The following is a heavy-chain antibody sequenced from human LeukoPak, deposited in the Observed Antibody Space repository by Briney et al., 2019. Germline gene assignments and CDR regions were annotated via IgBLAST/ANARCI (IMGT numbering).Heavy chain of an antibody. CDR3: ARVRSGSYYRGIFDY. CDR2: IHYSGST. Sequence: KPPETLSLTCTVSGGSISGYYWTWTRQPPGKGLEWIGNIHYSGSTEYSASLRSRVTTSVDTSKNQYPLKLSSVTAADTAVYYCARVRSGSYYRGIFDYWGQGTLVTVSS. D-gene: IGHD3-10*01. CDR1: GGSISGYY. V-gene: IGHV4-59*01. J-gene: IGHJ4*02.